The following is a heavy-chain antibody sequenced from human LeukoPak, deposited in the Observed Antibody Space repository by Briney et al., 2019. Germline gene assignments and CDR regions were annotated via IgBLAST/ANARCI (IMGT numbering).Heavy chain of an antibody. CDR2: IIPIFGTA. Sequence: SVKVSCKASGGTFSSYAISWVRQAPGQGLEWMGGIIPIFGTANYAQKFQGRVTITADESTSTAYMELSSLRSEDTAVYYCAIPYYDYVWGGYRLEYFQHWGQGTLVTVSS. V-gene: IGHV1-69*01. D-gene: IGHD3-16*02. CDR1: GGTFSSYA. J-gene: IGHJ1*01. CDR3: AIPYYDYVWGGYRLEYFQH.